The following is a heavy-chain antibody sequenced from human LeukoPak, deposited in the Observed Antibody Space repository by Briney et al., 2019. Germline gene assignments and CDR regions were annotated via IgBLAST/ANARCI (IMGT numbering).Heavy chain of an antibody. D-gene: IGHD3-16*01. CDR2: INPNSGDT. J-gene: IGHJ4*02. CDR3: ARVRYRLAETYIDY. Sequence: ASVKVSCKASGYTSTDYYMHWVRQAPGQGLEWMGWINPNSGDTNYAQKFQGRVTMTRDTSISTAYMELSRLRSDDTAVYYCARVRYRLAETYIDYWGQGTLVTVSS. CDR1: GYTSTDYY. V-gene: IGHV1-2*02.